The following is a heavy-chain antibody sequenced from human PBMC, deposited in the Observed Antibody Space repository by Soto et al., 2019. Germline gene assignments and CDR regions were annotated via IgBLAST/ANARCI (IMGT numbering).Heavy chain of an antibody. CDR2: IYYSGST. V-gene: IGHV4-39*01. J-gene: IGHJ6*02. CDR1: GGSISSSSYY. CDR3: ARGNCSSTSCYAQYYYYYYGMDV. D-gene: IGHD2-2*01. Sequence: SETLSLTCTVSGGSISSSSYYWGWIRQPPGKGLEWIGSIYYSGSTYYNPSLKSRVTISVDTSKNQFSLKLSSVTAADTAVYYCARGNCSSTSCYAQYYYYYYGMDVWGQGTTVTV.